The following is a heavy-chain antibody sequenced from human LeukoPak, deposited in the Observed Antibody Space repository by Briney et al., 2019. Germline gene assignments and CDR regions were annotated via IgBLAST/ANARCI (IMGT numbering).Heavy chain of an antibody. Sequence: GGSLRLSCAASGFTFSSYAMSWVRQAPGKGLEWVSAISGSGGSTYYADSVKGRFTISRDNSKNTLYLQMNSLRAEDTAVYYCATDEWELNHGMDVWGRGTTVTVSS. D-gene: IGHD1-26*01. CDR1: GFTFSSYA. CDR3: ATDEWELNHGMDV. V-gene: IGHV3-23*01. J-gene: IGHJ6*02. CDR2: ISGSGGST.